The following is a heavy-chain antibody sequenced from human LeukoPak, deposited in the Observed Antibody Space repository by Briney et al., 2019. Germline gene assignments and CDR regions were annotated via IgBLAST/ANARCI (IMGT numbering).Heavy chain of an antibody. Sequence: PGGSLRLSCAASGFTFSSYAMSWVRQAPGKGLEWVSAISGSGGSTYYADSVKGRFTISRDNSKNTLYLQMNSLRAEDTAVYYCAKDWVTIFGVVTKFDPWGQGTLVTVSS. V-gene: IGHV3-23*01. D-gene: IGHD3-3*01. CDR2: ISGSGGST. CDR3: AKDWVTIFGVVTKFDP. J-gene: IGHJ5*02. CDR1: GFTFSSYA.